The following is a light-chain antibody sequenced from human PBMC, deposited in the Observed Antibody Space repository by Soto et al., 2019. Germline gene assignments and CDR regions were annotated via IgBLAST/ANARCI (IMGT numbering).Light chain of an antibody. J-gene: IGKJ4*01. CDR2: DVA. CDR3: QQYNSYPLT. V-gene: IGKV1-5*01. Sequence: DIQMTQSPSTLSASVGDRVTITCRASQSIDRWLAWYQQRPGRAPKLLIYDVANVETGVPSRFSGSVSETEFTLTISSLQPDDFAIYYCQQYNSYPLTFGGGTKVEIK. CDR1: QSIDRW.